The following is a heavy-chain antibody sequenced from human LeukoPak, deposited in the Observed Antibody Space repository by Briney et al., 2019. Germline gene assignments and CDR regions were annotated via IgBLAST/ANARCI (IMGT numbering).Heavy chain of an antibody. Sequence: SVNVSFTPSERTFIPYAISWVRQAPGHGLEWMGGTIPIFGTANYAQKFQGRVTITADESTSTAYMELSSLRSEDTAVYYCARDEGNAFDIWGQGTMVTVSS. V-gene: IGHV1-69*01. CDR1: ERTFIPYA. CDR2: TIPIFGTA. CDR3: ARDEGNAFDI. J-gene: IGHJ3*02.